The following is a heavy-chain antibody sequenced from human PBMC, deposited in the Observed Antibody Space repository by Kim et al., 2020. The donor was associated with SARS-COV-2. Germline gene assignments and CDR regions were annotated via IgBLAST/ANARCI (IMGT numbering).Heavy chain of an antibody. CDR1: GGSISSYY. CDR2: IYYSGST. D-gene: IGHD6-19*01. CDR3: ARGGWSSGYGMDV. V-gene: IGHV4-59*01. Sequence: SETLSLTCTVSGGSISSYYWSWIRQPPGKGLEWIGYIYYSGSTNYNPPLKSRGTISVDTSKNQFSLKLSSVTAADTAVYYCARGGWSSGYGMDVWGQGTTVTVSS. J-gene: IGHJ6*02.